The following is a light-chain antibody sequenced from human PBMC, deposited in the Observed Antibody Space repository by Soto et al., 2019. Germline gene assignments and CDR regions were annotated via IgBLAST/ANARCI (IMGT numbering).Light chain of an antibody. CDR3: QTWGAGIQV. V-gene: IGLV4-69*01. CDR2: LNSDGSH. J-gene: IGLJ1*01. CDR1: SGHSNYA. Sequence: QSVLTQSPSASASLGASVKLTCTLSSGHSNYAIAWHQQQPEMGPRYLMNLNSDGSHNRGDGIPDRFSGSSSGAERYLTISGLQSEGEADYYCQTWGAGIQVFGSGTKLTVL.